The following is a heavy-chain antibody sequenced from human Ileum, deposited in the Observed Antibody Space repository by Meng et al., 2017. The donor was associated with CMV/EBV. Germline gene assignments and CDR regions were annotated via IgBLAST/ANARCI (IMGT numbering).Heavy chain of an antibody. V-gene: IGHV3-33*01. D-gene: IGHD1-26*01. CDR2: IWYDGSNK. J-gene: IGHJ4*02. CDR1: GFTFSSYG. Sequence: SLKIYCAASGFTFSSYGMHWVHQAPGKGLEWVAVIWYDGSNKYYADSVKGRFTISRANSKDTLDLQMNSLSAEDTAVYYCVRVASGGLPWRDYWGQGTLVTVSS. CDR3: VRVASGGLPWRDY.